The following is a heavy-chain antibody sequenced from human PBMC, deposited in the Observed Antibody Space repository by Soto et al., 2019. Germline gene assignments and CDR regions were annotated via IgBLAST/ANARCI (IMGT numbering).Heavy chain of an antibody. V-gene: IGHV4-39*01. D-gene: IGHD2-15*01. CDR2: IYYSGST. Sequence: PSETLSLTCTVSGGSISISSYYWGWVRQPPGKGLEWIGSIYYSGSTYYNPSLKSRVTISVDTSKNQFSLKLSSVTAADTAVYYCARHTPAISISDHWGQGTLVTVS. J-gene: IGHJ4*02. CDR3: ARHTPAISISDH. CDR1: GGSISISSYY.